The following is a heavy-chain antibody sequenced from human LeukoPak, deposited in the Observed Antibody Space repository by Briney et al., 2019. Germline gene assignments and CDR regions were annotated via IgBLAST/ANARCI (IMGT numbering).Heavy chain of an antibody. CDR2: ITGSGGST. CDR1: GFTFSNYA. D-gene: IGHD3-9*01. V-gene: IGHV3-23*01. CDR3: AKWGDYDVLTGYYVSDY. Sequence: GGSLRLSCAASGFTFSNYAMSWVRQAPGKGLEWVSAITGSGGSTYYADSVKGRFTISRDNSKNTLYLQMNSLRAEDTAVYYCAKWGDYDVLTGYYVSDYWGQGTLVTVSS. J-gene: IGHJ4*02.